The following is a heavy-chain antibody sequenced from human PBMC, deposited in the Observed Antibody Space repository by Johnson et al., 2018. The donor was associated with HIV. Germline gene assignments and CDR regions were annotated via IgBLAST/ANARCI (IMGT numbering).Heavy chain of an antibody. V-gene: IGHV3-9*01. CDR3: ATRDPTYRPGAFDI. D-gene: IGHD1-14*01. CDR2: I. CDR1: AFPFDDHA. Sequence: VLLVESGGGLVQPGRSLRLSCAASAFPFDDHALHWVRQSPGTGLQWFSIILKGRFTISRDNAKNSLYLQMNSLRAEDTAVYYCATRDPTYRPGAFDIWGQGTMVTVSS. J-gene: IGHJ3*02.